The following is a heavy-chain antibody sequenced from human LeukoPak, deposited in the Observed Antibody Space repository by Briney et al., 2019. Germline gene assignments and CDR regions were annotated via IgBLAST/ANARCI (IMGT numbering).Heavy chain of an antibody. V-gene: IGHV1-69*13. Sequence: SEKVSCKASGGTFSSYAISWVRQAPGQGLEWMGGIIPIFGTANYAQKFQGRVTITADESTSTAYMELSSLRSEDTAVYYCAVYYDSRTDAFDIWGQGTMVTVSS. CDR3: AVYYDSRTDAFDI. D-gene: IGHD3-22*01. J-gene: IGHJ3*02. CDR2: IIPIFGTA. CDR1: GGTFSSYA.